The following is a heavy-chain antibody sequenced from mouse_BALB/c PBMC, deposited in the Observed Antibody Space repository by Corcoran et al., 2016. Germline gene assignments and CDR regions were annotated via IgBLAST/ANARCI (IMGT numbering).Heavy chain of an antibody. V-gene: IGHV1S136*01. CDR3: AREVPGGNPFDY. D-gene: IGHD2-1*01. CDR1: GYTFTSYV. Sequence: EVQLQQSGPELVKPGASVKMSCKASGYTFTSYVLHWVKQKPGQGLEWIGYIYPYNDDVRYNEKFRGKATLTSDKSSSTAYMGLSSLTSEDSAVYCCAREVPGGNPFDYWGQGTTLTVSS. J-gene: IGHJ2*01. CDR2: IYPYNDDV.